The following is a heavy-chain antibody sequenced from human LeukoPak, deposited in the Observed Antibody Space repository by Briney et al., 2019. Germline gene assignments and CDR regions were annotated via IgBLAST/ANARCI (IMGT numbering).Heavy chain of an antibody. D-gene: IGHD3-3*02. CDR3: ARGLNSILGLHAFDI. CDR1: GFGFSSYG. Sequence: PGGSLRLSCAASGFGFSSYGMHWVRQAPGKGLEWVAVIWYDGSDKYYADSVKGRFTISRDNSKNTLYLQMNSLRAEDTAVYYCARGLNSILGLHAFDIWGQETMVTVSS. CDR2: IWYDGSDK. V-gene: IGHV3-33*01. J-gene: IGHJ3*02.